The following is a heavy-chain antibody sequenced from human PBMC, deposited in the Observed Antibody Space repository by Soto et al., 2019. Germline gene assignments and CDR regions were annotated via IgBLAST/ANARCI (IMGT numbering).Heavy chain of an antibody. CDR3: AISRVRGGSDFDS. D-gene: IGHD3-16*01. V-gene: IGHV1-3*04. Sequence: QVQVVQSGAEVKKPGASVTDSCKASGYTFTTYAIHWVRQAPGQSLEWMGWINTDNGNTYYSQKMQARVTITRDTASSTAYMESGMLRSEDTAVYYCAISRVRGGSDFDSWGEGALVTVSS. J-gene: IGHJ4*02. CDR2: INTDNGNT. CDR1: GYTFTTYA.